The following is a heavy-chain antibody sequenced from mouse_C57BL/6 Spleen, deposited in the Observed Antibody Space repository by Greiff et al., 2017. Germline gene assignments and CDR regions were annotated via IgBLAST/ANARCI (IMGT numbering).Heavy chain of an antibody. Sequence: EVQLQQSGPELVKPGDSVQISCKASGYSFTGYFMNWVMQSHGQSLEWIGRINPYNGDTFYNQKFKGKATLTVDKSSSTAHMALRSLTSEDSAVYYCAYSHTGDYAMDYWGQGTSVTVSS. V-gene: IGHV1-20*01. CDR1: GYSFTGYF. D-gene: IGHD2-12*01. J-gene: IGHJ4*01. CDR2: INPYNGDT. CDR3: AYSHTGDYAMDY.